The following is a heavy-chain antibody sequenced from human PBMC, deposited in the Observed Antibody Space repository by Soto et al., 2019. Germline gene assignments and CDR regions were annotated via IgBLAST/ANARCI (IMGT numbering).Heavy chain of an antibody. D-gene: IGHD6-19*01. J-gene: IGHJ6*01. Sequence: SETLSLTCADYGGSFSGCYWIWIRQPRWKGLERIGEINHSGSTNYNPSLKRRVTISVDTSKNQFSLKLRPVTAADTAVYYCARGLKAVAGTGYYYYYGMDVWGQGTTLTVS. V-gene: IGHV4-34*01. CDR2: INHSGST. CDR3: ARGLKAVAGTGYYYYYGMDV. CDR1: GGSFSGCY.